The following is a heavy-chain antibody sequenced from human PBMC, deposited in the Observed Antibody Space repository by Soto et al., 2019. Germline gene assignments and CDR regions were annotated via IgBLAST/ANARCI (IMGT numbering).Heavy chain of an antibody. CDR2: NYYTGST. Sequence: QLQLQESGPGLVKPSETLSLTCTVSGGSISSSSYYWGWIRQPPGKGLERIGNNYYTGSTYYNPALKSRVTISVDTSKNQFSLKLSSVTAADTAVYYCATGPSEAGHLFDYWGQGTLVTVSS. J-gene: IGHJ4*02. CDR1: GGSISSSSYY. D-gene: IGHD6-13*01. V-gene: IGHV4-39*01. CDR3: ATGPSEAGHLFDY.